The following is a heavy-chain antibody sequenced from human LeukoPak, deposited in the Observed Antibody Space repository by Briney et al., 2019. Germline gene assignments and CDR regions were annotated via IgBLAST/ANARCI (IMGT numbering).Heavy chain of an antibody. CDR3: ARGGYSSGWYVPFDY. CDR2: INSDGSST. Sequence: SGGSLRLSCAASGFTFSSYWMHWVRQAPGKGRVWVSRINSDGSSTSYADSVKGRFTISRDNSKNTLYLQMNSLRAEDTAVYYCARGGYSSGWYVPFDYWDQGTLVTVSS. CDR1: GFTFSSYW. J-gene: IGHJ4*02. V-gene: IGHV3-74*01. D-gene: IGHD6-19*01.